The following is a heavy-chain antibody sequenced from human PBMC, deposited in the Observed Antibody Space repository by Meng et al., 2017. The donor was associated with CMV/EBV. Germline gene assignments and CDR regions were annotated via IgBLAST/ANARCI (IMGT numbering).Heavy chain of an antibody. J-gene: IGHJ4*02. CDR3: ARAVDNWTYEGVDS. CDR1: GYTFTGYY. Sequence: ASVKVSCKASGYTFTGYYMHWVRQATGQGLEWMGWMNPNSGGTNYAQKFQGRVTMTSDTSISTAYMELSRLRSDDTAVYYCARAVDNWTYEGVDSWGQGTLVTVSS. CDR2: MNPNSGGT. D-gene: IGHD1-7*01. V-gene: IGHV1-2*02.